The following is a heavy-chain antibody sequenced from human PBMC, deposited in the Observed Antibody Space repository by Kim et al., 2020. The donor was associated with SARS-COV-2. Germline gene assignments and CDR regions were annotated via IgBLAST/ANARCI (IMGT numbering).Heavy chain of an antibody. J-gene: IGHJ4*02. V-gene: IGHV4-39*01. D-gene: IGHD1-20*01. Sequence: SETLSLTCTVSGGSISSSSYYWGWIRQPPGKGLEWIGSIYYSGSTYYNPSLKSRVTISVDTSKNQFSLKLSSVTAADTAVYYCARLVIAYNWNDGCDYWGQGTLVTVSS. CDR2: IYYSGST. CDR1: GGSISSSSYY. CDR3: ARLVIAYNWNDGCDY.